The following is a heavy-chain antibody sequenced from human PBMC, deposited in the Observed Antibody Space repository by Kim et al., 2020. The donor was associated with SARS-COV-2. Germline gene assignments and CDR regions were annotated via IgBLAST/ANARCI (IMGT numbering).Heavy chain of an antibody. CDR2: ISGSGGST. J-gene: IGHJ6*03. Sequence: GGSLRLSCAASGFTFSSYAMSWVRQAPGKGLEWVSAISGSGGSTYYADSVKGRFTISRDNSKNTLYLQMNSLRAEDTAVYYCAKSGGVVPAAIGYYYYYYMDVWGKGTTVTVSS. CDR1: GFTFSSYA. V-gene: IGHV3-23*01. CDR3: AKSGGVVPAAIGYYYYYYMDV. D-gene: IGHD2-2*01.